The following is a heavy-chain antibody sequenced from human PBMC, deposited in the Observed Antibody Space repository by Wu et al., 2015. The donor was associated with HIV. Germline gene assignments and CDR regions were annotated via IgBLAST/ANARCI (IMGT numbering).Heavy chain of an antibody. CDR1: GGTFNNYA. CDR2: ITPLFGRP. Sequence: QVQLVQSGAEVKKPGSSVKVSCKASGGTFNNYAINWVRQAPGEGLEWMGRITPLFGRPKYAQRFQGTVTITADESTSTAYMELSSLKSEDTAIYYCAKTNRIVTDGIDFYHFYGMDVWGQGTTITVS. V-gene: IGHV1-69*13. D-gene: IGHD2/OR15-2a*01. CDR3: AKTNRIVTDGIDFYHFYGMDV. J-gene: IGHJ6*02.